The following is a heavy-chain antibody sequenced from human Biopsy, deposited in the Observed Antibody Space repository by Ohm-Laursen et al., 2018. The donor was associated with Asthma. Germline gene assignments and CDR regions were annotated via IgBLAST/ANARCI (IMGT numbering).Heavy chain of an antibody. CDR3: ARGLDYAGRSGFDY. D-gene: IGHD3-16*01. J-gene: IGHJ4*02. CDR2: MSYDGSIK. CDR1: GFTFSSYG. V-gene: IGHV3-33*05. Sequence: SLRLSCTASGFTFSSYGMDWVRQAPGKGLEWVALMSYDGSIKDYADSVKGRFTISRDNSMNTLYLHMNSLRVEDTAVYYCARGLDYAGRSGFDYWGQGTLVTVSS.